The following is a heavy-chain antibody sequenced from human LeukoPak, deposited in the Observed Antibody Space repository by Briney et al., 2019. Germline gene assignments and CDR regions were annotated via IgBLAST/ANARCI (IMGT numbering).Heavy chain of an antibody. V-gene: IGHV1-2*02. CDR3: ARYCPTSCNAGDTFDI. CDR1: GYTFTDYY. Sequence: ASVKVSCKASGYTFTDYYLHWVRQAPGQGLEWMGWLNPNSGGTNFAQNFQGRVTMTRDTSITTAYTELSTLRSDDTAVYYCARYCPTSCNAGDTFDIWGQGTVVTVSS. CDR2: LNPNSGGT. J-gene: IGHJ3*02. D-gene: IGHD2/OR15-2a*01.